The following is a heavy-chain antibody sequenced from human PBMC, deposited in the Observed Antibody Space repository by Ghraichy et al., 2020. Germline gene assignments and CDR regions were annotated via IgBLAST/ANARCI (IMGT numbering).Heavy chain of an antibody. CDR3: AKSGYYDSSGYLQY. CDR2: ISGSGGRT. J-gene: IGHJ4*02. D-gene: IGHD3-22*01. Sequence: GGSLRLSCAASGFTFSSYAMSWVRQAPGKGLEWVSGISGSGGRTYYADSVKGRFTISRDNSKNTLYLQMNSLRAEDTAVYYCAKSGYYDSSGYLQYWGQGTLVTVSS. V-gene: IGHV3-23*01. CDR1: GFTFSSYA.